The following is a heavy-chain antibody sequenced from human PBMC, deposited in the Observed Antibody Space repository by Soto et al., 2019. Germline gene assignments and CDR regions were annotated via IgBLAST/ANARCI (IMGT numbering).Heavy chain of an antibody. D-gene: IGHD6-13*01. CDR3: ASGQQLLLRYYYGLDV. CDR1: GFTVSTNY. Sequence: EVQLVETGGGLIQPGGSLRLSCAVSGFTVSTNYMSWVRQAPGKGLEWVSVIYYDDGSTYYADSVKGRFSISRDSSRNTVYLQMSSLRAKDTAVYYCASGQQLLLRYYYGLDVWVQGTTVHVSS. CDR2: IYYDDGST. V-gene: IGHV3-53*02. J-gene: IGHJ6*02.